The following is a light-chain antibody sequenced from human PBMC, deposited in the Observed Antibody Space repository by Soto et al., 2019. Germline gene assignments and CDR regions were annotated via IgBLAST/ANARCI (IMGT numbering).Light chain of an antibody. Sequence: QSVLTQSASVSGSPGQSITISCTGTSSDVGGYNYVSWYQQHPGKAPKLMIYDVSNRPSGVSNRFSGSKSGNTASLTISGLQAEDEADYYCSSYTSSSTLLYVFGTGTKLTVL. J-gene: IGLJ1*01. V-gene: IGLV2-14*01. CDR3: SSYTSSSTLLYV. CDR1: SSDVGGYNY. CDR2: DVS.